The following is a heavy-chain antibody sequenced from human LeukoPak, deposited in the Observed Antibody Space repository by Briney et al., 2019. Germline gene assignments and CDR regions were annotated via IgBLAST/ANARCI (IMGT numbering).Heavy chain of an antibody. J-gene: IGHJ4*02. CDR2: ITSTTNI. CDR1: GFTFSDFN. V-gene: IGHV3-69-1*02. Sequence: PGGSLRLSCAASGFTFSDFNMNWVRQPPGKGLEWVASITSTTNIYYADSVKGRFTISRDNAKNSMYLQMNSLRADDTAVYFCSTILGISVAGTYDYWGQGTLVTVSS. CDR3: STILGISVAGTYDY. D-gene: IGHD6-19*01.